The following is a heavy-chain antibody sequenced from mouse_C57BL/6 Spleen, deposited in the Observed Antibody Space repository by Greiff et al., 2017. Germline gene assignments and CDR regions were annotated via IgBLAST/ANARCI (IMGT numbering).Heavy chain of an antibody. CDR2: ISYDGSN. V-gene: IGHV3-6*01. CDR1: GYSITSGYY. Sequence: EVQRVESGPGLVKPSQSLSLTCSVTGYSITSGYYWNWIRQFPGNKLEWMGYISYDGSNNYNPSLKNRISITRDTSKNQFFLKLNSVTTKDTATYYCARRSSYGYFDVWGTGTTVTVSS. CDR3: ARRSSYGYFDV. D-gene: IGHD1-1*01. J-gene: IGHJ1*03.